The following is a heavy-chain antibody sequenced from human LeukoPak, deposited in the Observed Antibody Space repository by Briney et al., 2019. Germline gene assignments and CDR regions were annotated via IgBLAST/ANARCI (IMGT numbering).Heavy chain of an antibody. J-gene: IGHJ5*02. CDR3: ARSSGYDFWSGHNWFDP. D-gene: IGHD3-3*01. Sequence: SSVKVSCKASGGTFSSYAISWVRQAPGQGLEWMGGIIPIFGTANYAQKFQGRVTITADESTSTAYMELSSLRAEDTAVYYCARSSGYDFWSGHNWFDPWGQGTLVTVSS. V-gene: IGHV1-69*01. CDR1: GGTFSSYA. CDR2: IIPIFGTA.